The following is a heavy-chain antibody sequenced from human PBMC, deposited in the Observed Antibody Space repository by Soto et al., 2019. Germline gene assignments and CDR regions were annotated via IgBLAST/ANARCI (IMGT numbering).Heavy chain of an antibody. CDR1: GFTFSTYN. Sequence: EVQLVESGGGLVKPGGSLRLSCAASGFTFSTYNMNWVRQAPGKGLEWVASISSTSVYMYYANSLKGRFTISRANAKSSPYLQVKSLRAEDTAMYFCARGWLRDPWMYWGQGTLVTVSS. V-gene: IGHV3-21*01. D-gene: IGHD5-12*01. J-gene: IGHJ4*02. CDR2: ISSTSVYM. CDR3: ARGWLRDPWMY.